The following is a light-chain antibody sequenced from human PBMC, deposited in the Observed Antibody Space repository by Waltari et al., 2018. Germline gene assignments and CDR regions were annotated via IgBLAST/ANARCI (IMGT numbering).Light chain of an antibody. CDR1: QSVGNY. CDR2: GAS. V-gene: IGKV3-20*01. Sequence: EIVLMQSPGTLSLSAGERVTLSCRASQSVGNYLAWYQQIPGQAPRLLMRGASTRAAGIPDRFSGSGSGTDFILTISRLEPEDSAVYYCQQFGNSPPYTFGQGTKLEIK. J-gene: IGKJ2*01. CDR3: QQFGNSPPYT.